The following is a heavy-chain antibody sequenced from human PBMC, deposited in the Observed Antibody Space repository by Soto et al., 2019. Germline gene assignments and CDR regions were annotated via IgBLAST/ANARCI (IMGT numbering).Heavy chain of an antibody. CDR1: GFTCSTHA. J-gene: IGHJ5*02. V-gene: IGHV3-30-3*01. CDR3: ARDQTGITTAGGGRIDR. Sequence: PGGSLRLSCAASGFTCSTHAMHWVRQAPGKGLECVAIVSFDGSNKYYADSVKGRFTISRDNSKNTLYLQMSGLTPEDTAFYYCARDQTGITTAGGGRIDRWGQGTLVTVSS. CDR2: VSFDGSNK. D-gene: IGHD6-13*01.